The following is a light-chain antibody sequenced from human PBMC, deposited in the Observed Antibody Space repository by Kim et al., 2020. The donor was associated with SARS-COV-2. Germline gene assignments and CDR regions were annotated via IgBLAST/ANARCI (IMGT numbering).Light chain of an antibody. J-gene: IGKJ4*01. CDR1: QGISND. CDR2: DAS. Sequence: ASVGDRVTITCQASQGISNDLSWYQQKPGKAPKVLICDASNLQTGVSSRFSGSGSGTDFTFTISSLQPEDVATYYCQHYNNHPLTFGEGTKVDIK. V-gene: IGKV1-33*01. CDR3: QHYNNHPLT.